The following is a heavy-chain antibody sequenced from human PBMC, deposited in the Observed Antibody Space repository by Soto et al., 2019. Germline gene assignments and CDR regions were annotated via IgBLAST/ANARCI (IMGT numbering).Heavy chain of an antibody. CDR2: ISGSGGST. Sequence: EVQLLESGGGLVQPGGSLRLSCAASGFTFSSYAMSWVRQAPGKGLEWVSAISGSGGSTYYVDSVKGRFTISRDNSKNTLYLQMNSLRAEDTAVYYCAKFADRRLGAPNYYYYYYGMDVWGQGTTVTVSS. CDR3: AKFADRRLGAPNYYYYYYGMDV. J-gene: IGHJ6*02. CDR1: GFTFSSYA. V-gene: IGHV3-23*01. D-gene: IGHD1-26*01.